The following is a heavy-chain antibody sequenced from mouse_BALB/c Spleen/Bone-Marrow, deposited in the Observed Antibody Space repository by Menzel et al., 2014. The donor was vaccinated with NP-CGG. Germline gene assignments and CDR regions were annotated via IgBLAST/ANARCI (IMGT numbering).Heavy chain of an antibody. CDR3: ARIYYYGRDY. Sequence: VQLQQSGAELAKPGASVKMSCKASGYTFTNYWMHWVKQRPGQGLEWIGYINPSTGYTEYNQKFKDKATLTADKSSSTAYMQLSXXXSXDSAXYXXARIYYYGRDYWGQGTTLTVSS. CDR1: GYTFTNYW. V-gene: IGHV1-7*01. D-gene: IGHD1-1*01. CDR2: INPSTGYT. J-gene: IGHJ2*01.